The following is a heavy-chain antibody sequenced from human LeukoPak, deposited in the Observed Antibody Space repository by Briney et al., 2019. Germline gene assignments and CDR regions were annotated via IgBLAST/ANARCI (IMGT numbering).Heavy chain of an antibody. CDR2: ISGSGGST. D-gene: IGHD6-13*01. CDR1: GFTFSSYG. CDR3: ARAGSGYTSPSDY. J-gene: IGHJ4*02. Sequence: GGSLRLSCAASGFTFSSYGMSWVRQAPGKGLEWVSAISGSGGSTYYADAVKGRFTISRDNSKNTLYLQMNRLRAEDTAVYYCARAGSGYTSPSDYWGQGTLVTVSS. V-gene: IGHV3-23*01.